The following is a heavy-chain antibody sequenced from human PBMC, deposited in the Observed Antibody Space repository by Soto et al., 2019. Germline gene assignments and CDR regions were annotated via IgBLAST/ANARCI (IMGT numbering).Heavy chain of an antibody. CDR1: GYTLTELS. J-gene: IGHJ3*02. V-gene: IGHV1-24*01. CDR2: FDPEDGET. CDR3: ATHRRVIVAQNDAFDI. Sequence: ASVKVSCKVSGYTLTELSMHWVRQAPGKGLEWMGGFDPEDGETIYAQKFQGRVTMTEDTSTDTAYMELSSLRSEDTAVYYCATHRRVIVAQNDAFDIWGQGTMVTVSS. D-gene: IGHD3-10*01.